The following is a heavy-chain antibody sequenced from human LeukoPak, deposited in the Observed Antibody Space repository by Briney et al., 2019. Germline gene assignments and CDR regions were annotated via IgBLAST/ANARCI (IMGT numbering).Heavy chain of an antibody. CDR1: GYTLTELS. D-gene: IGHD2-15*01. V-gene: IGHV1-24*01. CDR3: ATAADYYYYGMDV. CDR2: FDPEDGET. J-gene: IGHJ6*02. Sequence: VASVKVSCRVSGYTLTELSMHWVRQAPGKGLEWMGGFDPEDGETIYAQKFQGRVTMTEDTSTDTAYMELSSLRSEDTAVYYCATAADYYYYGMDVWGQGTTVTVSS.